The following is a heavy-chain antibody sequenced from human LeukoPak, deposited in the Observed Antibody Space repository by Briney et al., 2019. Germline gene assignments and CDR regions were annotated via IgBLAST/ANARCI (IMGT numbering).Heavy chain of an antibody. CDR2: ISSSSSTI. D-gene: IGHD2-8*01. CDR3: ARGSMADY. Sequence: GGSLRISCAASGFTFSSYSMNWVRQAPGKGLEWVSYISSSSSTIYYADSVKGRFTISRDNAKNSLYLQMNSLRAEDTAVYYCARGSMADYWGQGTLVTVSS. J-gene: IGHJ4*02. CDR1: GFTFSSYS. V-gene: IGHV3-48*01.